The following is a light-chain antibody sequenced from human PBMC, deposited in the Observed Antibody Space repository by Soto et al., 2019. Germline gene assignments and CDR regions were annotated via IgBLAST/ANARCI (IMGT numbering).Light chain of an antibody. J-gene: IGLJ1*01. CDR2: GNN. Sequence: VLTQPPSVSGAPGQRVTISCTGSSSNIGAGYDIHWYQQLPGTAPKLLIYGNNNRPSGVPDRFSGSKSGTSASLAITGLQAEDEADYYCQSHDSSLSGSVFGTGTKVTVL. CDR1: SSNIGAGYD. V-gene: IGLV1-40*01. CDR3: QSHDSSLSGSV.